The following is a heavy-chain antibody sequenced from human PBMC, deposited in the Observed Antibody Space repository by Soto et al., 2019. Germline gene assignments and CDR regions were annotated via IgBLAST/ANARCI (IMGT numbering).Heavy chain of an antibody. CDR3: ARDGRGYCISTSCYVWFDP. CDR1: GGTFSSYA. J-gene: IGHJ5*02. Sequence: QVQLVQSGAEVKKPGSSVKVSCKASGGTFSSYAISWVRQAPGQGLEWMGGIIPIFGTANYAQKFQGRVTITAYESTSTAYMELSSLRSEDTAVYYCARDGRGYCISTSCYVWFDPWGQGTLVTVSS. D-gene: IGHD2-2*01. V-gene: IGHV1-69*12. CDR2: IIPIFGTA.